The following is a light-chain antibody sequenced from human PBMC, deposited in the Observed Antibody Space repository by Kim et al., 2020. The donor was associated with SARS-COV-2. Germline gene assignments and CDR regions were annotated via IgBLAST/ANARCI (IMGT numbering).Light chain of an antibody. J-gene: IGLJ3*02. CDR3: YSADPWV. CDR2: KDS. CDR1: VLAKKY. V-gene: IGLV3-27*01. Sequence: SVSVSPGQTARITCSGDVLAKKYARWFQQKPGQAPVLVIYKDSERPSGIPERFSGSSSGTTVTLTISGAQVEDEADYYCYSADPWVFGGGTQLTVL.